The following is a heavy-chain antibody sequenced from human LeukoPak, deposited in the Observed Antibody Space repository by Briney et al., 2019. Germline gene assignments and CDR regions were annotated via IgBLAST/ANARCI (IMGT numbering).Heavy chain of an antibody. CDR1: GFTFSSYA. CDR2: IGGSGGST. Sequence: GGSLRLSCAASGFTFSSYAMSWVRQAPGKGLEWVSAIGGSGGSTYYADSVKGRFTISRDNSKNTLYLQMNSLRAEDTAVYYCAKDIVVVLNYYFDYWGQGTLVTVSS. J-gene: IGHJ4*02. CDR3: AKDIVVVLNYYFDY. D-gene: IGHD2-2*01. V-gene: IGHV3-23*01.